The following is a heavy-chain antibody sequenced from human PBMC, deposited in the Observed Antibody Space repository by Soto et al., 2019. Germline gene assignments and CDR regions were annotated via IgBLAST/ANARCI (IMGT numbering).Heavy chain of an antibody. CDR3: ARSSNDDILTGWGMDV. CDR1: GFTFSSYY. J-gene: IGHJ6*02. CDR2: ISYDGRNK. Sequence: QVQLVESGGGVVQPGRSLRLSCAASGFTFSSYYMHWVRQAPGKGLEWVAVISYDGRNKYYADSVKGRFTISRDNSKNTLYLQMNSLRVDDTAVNYCARSSNDDILTGWGMDVWGQGTTVTVSS. V-gene: IGHV3-30*03. D-gene: IGHD3-9*01.